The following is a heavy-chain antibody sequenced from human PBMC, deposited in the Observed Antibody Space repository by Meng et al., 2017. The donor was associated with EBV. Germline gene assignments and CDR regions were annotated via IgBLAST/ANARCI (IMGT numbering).Heavy chain of an antibody. D-gene: IGHD3-10*01. V-gene: IGHV4-39*07. CDR2: IYYSGST. CDR1: GGSISSSSYY. J-gene: IGHJ4*02. Sequence: QLQLQESGPGLVKPAEXLSLPCTVSGGSISSSSYYWGWIRQPPGKGLEWIGSIYYSGSTYYNPSLKSRVTISVDTSKNQFSLKLSSVTAADTAVYYCARSSPVRFGELSHWGQGNLVTVSS. CDR3: ARSSPVRFGELSH.